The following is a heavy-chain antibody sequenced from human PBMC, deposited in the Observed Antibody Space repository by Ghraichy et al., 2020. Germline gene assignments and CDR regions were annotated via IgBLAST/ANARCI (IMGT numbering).Heavy chain of an antibody. D-gene: IGHD3-22*01. CDR1: GDSISSGDYF. J-gene: IGHJ4*02. CDR2: IYKSGST. CDR3: ARARNSSGYYPVGY. V-gene: IGHV4-30-4*08. Sequence: SETLTLTCTVSGDSISSGDYFWGWIRQFPGKGLEWIGYIYKSGSTYSHSSLKSRLTISIDASKNQFSLKLNSVTAADTAVYYCARARNSSGYYPVGYWGQGTLVTVSS.